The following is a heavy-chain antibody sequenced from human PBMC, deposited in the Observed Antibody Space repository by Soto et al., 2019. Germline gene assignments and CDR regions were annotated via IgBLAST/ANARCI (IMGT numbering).Heavy chain of an antibody. D-gene: IGHD3-22*01. V-gene: IGHV3-33*01. CDR3: ARVSSDYYGMDV. J-gene: IGHJ6*02. Sequence: QVQLVESGGGVVQPGRSLRLSCVASESMFGSYGMYWVRQAPGKGLEWVAVIWYDGSIKHYADSVKGRFTISRDNSKNTLQLQMNSLRAEDTAVYYCARVSSDYYGMDVWGQGTEVIVSS. CDR2: IWYDGSIK. CDR1: ESMFGSYG.